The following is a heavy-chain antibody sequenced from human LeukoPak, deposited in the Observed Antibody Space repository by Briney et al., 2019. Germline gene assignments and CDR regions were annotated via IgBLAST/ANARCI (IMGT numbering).Heavy chain of an antibody. CDR2: IYYTGGT. Sequence: SETLSLTCTVSDGSIGSNYWTWIRQPPGKGLEYIGYIYYTGGTNYNPSLKSRVTISVDTSKNQFSLKLTSVTAADTAVYFCAKYGNSGWVIDNWGQGTLVTVSS. J-gene: IGHJ4*02. CDR3: AKYGNSGWVIDN. V-gene: IGHV4-59*08. CDR1: DGSIGSNY. D-gene: IGHD6-19*01.